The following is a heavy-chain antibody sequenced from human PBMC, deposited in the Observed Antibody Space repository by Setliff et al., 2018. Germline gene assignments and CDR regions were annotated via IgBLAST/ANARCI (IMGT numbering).Heavy chain of an antibody. V-gene: IGHV4-34*01. CDR1: GGSFSTYY. D-gene: IGHD3-22*01. J-gene: IGHJ4*02. CDR2: INHSGST. Sequence: SETLSLTCAVYGGSFSTYYWNWIRQPPGKGLEWIGEINHSGSTNYNPSLKSRVTISVDTSKNQFSLKLTSVSAADTAVYSCARRDSTGYYGYSFDFWGQGTLVTVSS. CDR3: ARRDSTGYYGYSFDF.